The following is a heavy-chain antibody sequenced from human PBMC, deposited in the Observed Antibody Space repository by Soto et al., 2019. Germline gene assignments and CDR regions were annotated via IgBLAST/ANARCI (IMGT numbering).Heavy chain of an antibody. V-gene: IGHV3-21*01. CDR3: ARYYGSGKTDV. CDR2: ISSSSSSI. CDR1: GFSFSSYS. D-gene: IGHD3-10*01. J-gene: IGHJ6*02. Sequence: GSLRLSCAASGFSFSSYSMNWVRQAPGKGLEWVSSISSSSSSIYYADSAKGRFTISRDNAKNSLYLQMNNLRVEDTAVYYCARYYGSGKTDVWGQGTTVTVSS.